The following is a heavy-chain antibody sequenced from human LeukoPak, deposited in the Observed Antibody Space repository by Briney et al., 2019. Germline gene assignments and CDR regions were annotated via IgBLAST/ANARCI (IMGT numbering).Heavy chain of an antibody. D-gene: IGHD1-26*01. CDR3: ARSRYSGSYPPDY. CDR1: GFTFSSYS. CDR2: ISSSSSYI. Sequence: GGSLRLSCAASGFTFSSYSMNWVRQAPGKGLEWVSSISSSSSYIYYADSVKGRFTISRGNAKNSLYLQMNSLRAEDTAVYYCARSRYSGSYPPDYWGQGTLVTVSS. V-gene: IGHV3-21*01. J-gene: IGHJ4*02.